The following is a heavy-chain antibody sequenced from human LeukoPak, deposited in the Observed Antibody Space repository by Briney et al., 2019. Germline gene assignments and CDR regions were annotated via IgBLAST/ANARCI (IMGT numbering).Heavy chain of an antibody. CDR2: ISSSSSYI. Sequence: GGSLRLSCAASGFTFSSYSMNWVRQAPGKGLEWVSSISSSSSYIYYADSVKGRFTISRDNAKNSLYLQMNSLRAEDAAVYYCATLGYCSSTSCSDAFDIWGQGTMVTVSS. D-gene: IGHD2-2*01. CDR1: GFTFSSYS. J-gene: IGHJ3*02. CDR3: ATLGYCSSTSCSDAFDI. V-gene: IGHV3-21*01.